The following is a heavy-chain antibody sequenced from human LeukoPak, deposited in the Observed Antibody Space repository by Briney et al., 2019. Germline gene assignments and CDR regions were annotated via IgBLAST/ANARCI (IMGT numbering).Heavy chain of an antibody. D-gene: IGHD2-2*03. V-gene: IGHV4-39*07. Sequence: SEILSLTCTVSGGSISSSSYYWGWIRQPPGKGLEWIGSIYYSGSTYYNPSLKSRVTISVDTSKNQFSLKLSSVTAADTAVYYCARDQHGYCSSTSCLNWFDPWGQGTLVTVSS. CDR3: ARDQHGYCSSTSCLNWFDP. CDR1: GGSISSSSYY. J-gene: IGHJ5*02. CDR2: IYYSGST.